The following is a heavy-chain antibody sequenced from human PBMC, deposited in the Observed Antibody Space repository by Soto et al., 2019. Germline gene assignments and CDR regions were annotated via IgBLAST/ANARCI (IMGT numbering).Heavy chain of an antibody. D-gene: IGHD3-10*01. CDR1: GGSFSGYY. CDR2: INHSGST. V-gene: IGHV4-34*01. J-gene: IGHJ6*02. Sequence: SETLSLTCAVYGGSFSGYYWSWIRQPPGKGLEWIGEINHSGSTNYNPSLKSRVTISVDTSKNQFSPKLSSVTAADTAVYYCARNVYYGSGSYYRYGMDVWGQGTTVTVSS. CDR3: ARNVYYGSGSYYRYGMDV.